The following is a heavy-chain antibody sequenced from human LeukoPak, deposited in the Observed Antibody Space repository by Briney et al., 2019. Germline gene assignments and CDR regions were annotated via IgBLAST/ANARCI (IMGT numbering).Heavy chain of an antibody. J-gene: IGHJ4*02. CDR1: GFTFDDYG. Sequence: GGSLRLSCAASGFTFDDYGMSWVRQAPGKGLEWVSGINWNGGSTGYADSVKGRFTISRDNSMNTLYLQMNSLRAEDTAVHYCAKEERVRFDYWGQGTLVTVSS. CDR2: INWNGGST. CDR3: AKEERVRFDY. V-gene: IGHV3-20*04. D-gene: IGHD1-1*01.